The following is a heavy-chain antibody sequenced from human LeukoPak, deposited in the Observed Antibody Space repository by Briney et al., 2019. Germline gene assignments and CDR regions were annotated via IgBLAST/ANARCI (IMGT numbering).Heavy chain of an antibody. CDR2: ISGTGDTI. CDR3: LTSSFDH. J-gene: IGHJ4*02. V-gene: IGHV3-23*01. CDR1: GFMFSSYA. Sequence: GGSLRLSCAASGFMFSSYAMNWVRQAPGKGLEWVSGISGTGDTIAYAEPVKGRFTVSRDNTINSLYLQMDSLRVEDTALYYCLTSSFDHWGQGTLVTVSS.